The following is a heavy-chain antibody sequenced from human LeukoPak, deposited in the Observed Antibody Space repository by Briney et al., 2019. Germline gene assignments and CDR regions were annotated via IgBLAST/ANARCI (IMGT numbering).Heavy chain of an antibody. J-gene: IGHJ4*02. D-gene: IGHD3-10*01. CDR2: ISAYNGNT. CDR1: GSTFTSSS. Sequence: ASVTLSLTASGSTFTSSSHSWERDAPGQGLGRVGWISAYNGNTNYAQKLQGRVTMTTDTSTSTAYMELRSLRSDDTAVYYCARDLGGSWGEPPFDYWGQGTLVTVSS. V-gene: IGHV1-18*01. CDR3: ARDLGGSWGEPPFDY.